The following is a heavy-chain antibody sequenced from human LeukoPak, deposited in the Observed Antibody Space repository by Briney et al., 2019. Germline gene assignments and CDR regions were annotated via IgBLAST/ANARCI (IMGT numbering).Heavy chain of an antibody. J-gene: IGHJ4*02. CDR1: GFTFSSYA. CDR3: ARDSSYYDSSGYQGHYFDY. D-gene: IGHD3-22*01. V-gene: IGHV3-66*01. CDR2: IYSGGST. Sequence: PGGSLGLSCAASGFTFSSYAMSWVRQAPGKGLEWVSVIYSGGSTYYADSVKGRFTISRDNSKNTLYLQMNSLRAEDTAVYYCARDSSYYDSSGYQGHYFDYWGQGTLVTVSS.